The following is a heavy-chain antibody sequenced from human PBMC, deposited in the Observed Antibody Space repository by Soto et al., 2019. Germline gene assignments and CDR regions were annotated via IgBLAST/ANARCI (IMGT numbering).Heavy chain of an antibody. J-gene: IGHJ3*02. Sequence: ASVKVSCKVSGYTLTELSMHWVRQAPGKGLEWMGGFDPEDGETIYAQKFQGRVTMTEDTSTDTAYMELSSLRSEDTAVYYCARTYYDHNAFDIWGQGTMVTVSS. CDR3: ARTYYDHNAFDI. CDR2: FDPEDGET. V-gene: IGHV1-24*01. CDR1: GYTLTELS. D-gene: IGHD3-22*01.